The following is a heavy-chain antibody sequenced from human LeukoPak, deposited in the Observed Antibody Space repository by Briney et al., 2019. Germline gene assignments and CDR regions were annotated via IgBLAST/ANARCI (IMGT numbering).Heavy chain of an antibody. CDR2: INWNGGST. CDR1: GFTFDDYG. D-gene: IGHD3-22*01. J-gene: IGHJ3*02. V-gene: IGHV3-20*04. Sequence: GGSLRLSCAASGFTFDDYGMSWVRHAPGKGLEWVSGINWNGGSTGYADSVKGRFTISRDNAKNSLYLQMNSLRAEDTAVYYCARDLAFYYYDSSGYFGALDIWGQGTMVTVSS. CDR3: ARDLAFYYYDSSGYFGALDI.